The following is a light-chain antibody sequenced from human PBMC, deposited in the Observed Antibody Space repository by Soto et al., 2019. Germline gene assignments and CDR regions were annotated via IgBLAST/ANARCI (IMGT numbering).Light chain of an antibody. Sequence: DIQMTQSPSSLSASVGDRVTITCPASQDISNYLNWYQQKPGKAPKLLIYDASKLETGVPSRFSVSGPGTDFTCAISRLQPEDIATYYCQPYYNLPSFTFGPGTKVDIK. V-gene: IGKV1-33*01. J-gene: IGKJ3*01. CDR1: QDISNY. CDR2: DAS. CDR3: QPYYNLPSFT.